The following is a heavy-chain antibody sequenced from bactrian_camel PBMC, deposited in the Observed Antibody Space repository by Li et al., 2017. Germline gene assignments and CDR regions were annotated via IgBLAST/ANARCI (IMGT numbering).Heavy chain of an antibody. Sequence: HVQLVESGGGSVQPGGSLSLSCAVSGTTNSNYCMGWFRQAPGKEREGVADIDSDGRTSYSNSVKGRFTISKDNSNNTLYLQMNSLKTEDTALYYCAQAAGSRVRGQGTQV. D-gene: IGHD1*01. CDR3: AQAAGSRV. J-gene: IGHJ4*01. CDR1: GTTNSNYC. V-gene: IGHV3S1*01. CDR2: IDSDGRTS.